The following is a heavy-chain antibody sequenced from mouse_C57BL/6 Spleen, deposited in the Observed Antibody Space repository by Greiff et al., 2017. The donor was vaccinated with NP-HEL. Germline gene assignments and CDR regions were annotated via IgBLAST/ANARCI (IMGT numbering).Heavy chain of an antibody. D-gene: IGHD3-2*02. Sequence: QVQLQQSGPELVKPGASVKISCKASGYAFSSSWMNWVKQRPGKGLEWIGRIYPGDGDTNYNGKFKGKATLTADKSSSTAYMQLSSLTSEDSAVYVCARCGDSSGLAYWGQGTLVTVSA. CDR2: IYPGDGDT. CDR1: GYAFSSSW. J-gene: IGHJ3*01. CDR3: ARCGDSSGLAY. V-gene: IGHV1-82*01.